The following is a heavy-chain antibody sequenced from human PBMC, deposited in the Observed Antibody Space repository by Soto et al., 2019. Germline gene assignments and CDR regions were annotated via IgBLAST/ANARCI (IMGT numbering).Heavy chain of an antibody. CDR3: ATGYSGYHDHSYAMDL. Sequence: ASVKVSRKASGYTFTSYYLHWVRQAPGQGVEGVGIINPSGCSTSYTQKFQGRVTTTTDTTTSTVYMELSSLRSEDTAVYYCATGYSGYHDHSYAMDLWGQGTTVTVSS. D-gene: IGHD5-12*01. J-gene: IGHJ6*02. CDR1: GYTFTSYY. V-gene: IGHV1-46*01. CDR2: INPSGCST.